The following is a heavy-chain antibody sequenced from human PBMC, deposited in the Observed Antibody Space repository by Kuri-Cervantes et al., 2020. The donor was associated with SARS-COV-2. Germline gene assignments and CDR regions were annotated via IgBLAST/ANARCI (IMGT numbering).Heavy chain of an antibody. Sequence: GESLKISCAASGFTFSSYAMHWVRQAPGKGLEWVAVISYDGSNKYYADSVKGRFTISRDNSKNMLYLQMNSLRAEDTAVYYCARGMRVGWLSPFDYWGQGTLVTVSS. CDR2: ISYDGSNK. V-gene: IGHV3-30-3*01. CDR1: GFTFSSYA. J-gene: IGHJ4*02. D-gene: IGHD3-22*01. CDR3: ARGMRVGWLSPFDY.